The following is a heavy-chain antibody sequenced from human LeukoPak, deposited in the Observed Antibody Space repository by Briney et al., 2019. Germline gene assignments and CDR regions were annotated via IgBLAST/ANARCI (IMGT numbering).Heavy chain of an antibody. CDR2: IIPIFGTT. D-gene: IGHD7-27*01. CDR3: ARVVVITGDPVYSWYFDL. J-gene: IGHJ2*01. CDR1: GGTFSSYA. V-gene: IGHV1-69*01. Sequence: GASVKVSCKASGGTFSSYAISWVRQAPGQGLEWMGGIIPIFGTTNYAQKFQGRVTITADESTSTAYMELSSLIPEDTAVYYCARVVVITGDPVYSWYFDLWGRGTLVTVSS.